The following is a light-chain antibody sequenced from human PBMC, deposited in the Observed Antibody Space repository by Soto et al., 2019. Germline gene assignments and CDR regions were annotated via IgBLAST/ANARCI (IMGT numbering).Light chain of an antibody. CDR3: QKYNSAPLT. J-gene: IGKJ4*01. CDR2: ATS. Sequence: DVQMTQSPSSLSAFVGDSVTITCRASQVIAPYLAWFQQKPGKVPKLLIYATSTLQSGVPSRFSVSGSGTDFTLTISSLQPEDVATYYCQKYNSAPLTFAGGTNVEIK. CDR1: QVIAPY. V-gene: IGKV1-27*01.